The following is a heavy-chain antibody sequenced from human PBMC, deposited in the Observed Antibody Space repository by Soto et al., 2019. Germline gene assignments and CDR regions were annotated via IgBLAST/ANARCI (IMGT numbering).Heavy chain of an antibody. CDR2: ISSTTNYI. CDR3: ERESEDLTSNFDY. CDR1: GFTFSRYS. J-gene: IGHJ4*02. V-gene: IGHV3-21*01. Sequence: SGGSLRLSCAASGFTFSRYSMNWVRQAPGKGLEWVSSISSTTNYIYYADSMKGRFTVSRDNAKNSVYLDMNSLSAEDTAVYYCERESEDLTSNFDYWGQGTLVTVSS.